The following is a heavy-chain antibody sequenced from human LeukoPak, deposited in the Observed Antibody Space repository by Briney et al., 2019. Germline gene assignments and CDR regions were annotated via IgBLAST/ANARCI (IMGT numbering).Heavy chain of an antibody. J-gene: IGHJ4*02. CDR1: GGTFSSYA. Sequence: SVKVSYKASGGTFSSYAISWVRQAPGQGLEWMGRIIPIFGTANYAQKFQGRVTITTDESTSTAYMELSSLRSEDTAVYYCAREQYSTPFDYWGQGTLVTVSS. CDR3: AREQYSTPFDY. V-gene: IGHV1-69*05. D-gene: IGHD4-11*01. CDR2: IIPIFGTA.